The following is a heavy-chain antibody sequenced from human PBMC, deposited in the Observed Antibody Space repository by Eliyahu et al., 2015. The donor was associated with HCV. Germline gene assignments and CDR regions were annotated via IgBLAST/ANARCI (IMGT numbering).Heavy chain of an antibody. CDR1: GYSFTSXW. J-gene: IGHJ3*02. CDR2: LHPGDSDT. V-gene: IGHV5-51*03. D-gene: IGHD2-2*01. Sequence: EVQLVXSGAEVKKPGESLKISCTGSGYSFTSXWIGWVRQMPGKGLEWMGILHPGDSDTRYSPSFQGQVTISADKSISTAYLQWSSLKASDTAMYYCASGYCSSTSCYPVATDAFDIWGQGTMVTVSS. CDR3: ASGYCSSTSCYPVATDAFDI.